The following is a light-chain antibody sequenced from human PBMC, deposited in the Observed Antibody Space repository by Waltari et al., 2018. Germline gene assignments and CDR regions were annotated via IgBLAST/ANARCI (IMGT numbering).Light chain of an antibody. V-gene: IGLV2-14*03. CDR3: SSYSSSTTPLI. CDR1: SSDVGVYNS. CDR2: DVS. J-gene: IGLJ2*01. Sequence: QSALTQPASVSGSPGQSITISCIGPSSDVGVYNSVPRYQKHPGKPPKLMIYDVSNRPSGVSSRFSGSKSGNTASLTISGLLAEDEADYYCSSYSSSTTPLIFGGGTKLTVL.